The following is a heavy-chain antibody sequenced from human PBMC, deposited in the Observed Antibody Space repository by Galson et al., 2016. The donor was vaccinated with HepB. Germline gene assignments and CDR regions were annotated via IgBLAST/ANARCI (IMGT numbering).Heavy chain of an antibody. CDR1: GYTFTNYG. CDR3: AREGLWFGDLVGYFQY. J-gene: IGHJ4*02. Sequence: SVKVSCKASGYTFTNYGLSWVRQAPGEGLEWMGWISAYNGNTEYAQKFQGRVTLTTDTSTGTAYMELRSLRYDDTAVYYCAREGLWFGDLVGYFQYWGQGTLVTVSS. CDR2: ISAYNGNT. D-gene: IGHD3-10*01. V-gene: IGHV1-18*01.